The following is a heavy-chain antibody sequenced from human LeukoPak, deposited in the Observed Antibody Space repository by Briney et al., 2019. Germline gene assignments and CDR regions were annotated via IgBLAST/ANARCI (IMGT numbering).Heavy chain of an antibody. J-gene: IGHJ4*02. Sequence: GGSLRLSCTGYGFLFSSYAMTWVRQAPGKGLEWVSTITGSAFIPYYADSVKGRFTISKDNSRNTMYLQMDSLTVDDTAVYYCAKIVVAEPACWGQGTLVTVSS. CDR2: ITGSAFIP. D-gene: IGHD2-2*01. V-gene: IGHV3-23*01. CDR3: AKIVVAEPAC. CDR1: GFLFSSYA.